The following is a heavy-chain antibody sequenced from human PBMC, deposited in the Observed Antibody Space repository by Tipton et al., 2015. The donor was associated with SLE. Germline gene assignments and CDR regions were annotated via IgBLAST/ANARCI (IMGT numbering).Heavy chain of an antibody. Sequence: TLSLTCTVSGGSISSSSYYWGWIRQPPGKGLEWIGSTYYSGSTYYNPSLKSRVTISVDTSKNQFSLKLNSVTAADTAVYYCAGEARAAFDIWGQGTMVTVSS. V-gene: IGHV4-39*07. CDR2: TYYSGST. D-gene: IGHD6-6*01. J-gene: IGHJ3*02. CDR3: AGEARAAFDI. CDR1: GGSISSSSYY.